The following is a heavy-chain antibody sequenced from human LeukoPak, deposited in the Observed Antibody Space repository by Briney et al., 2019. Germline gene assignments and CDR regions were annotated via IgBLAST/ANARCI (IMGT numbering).Heavy chain of an antibody. J-gene: IGHJ6*03. V-gene: IGHV4-4*07. CDR2: IYTSGST. CDR3: ARDRTTVTYYYYYYMDV. CDR1: GGSISSYY. Sequence: SETLSLTCTVSGGSISSYYWSWIRQPAGKGLEWIGRIYTSGSTNYNPSLKSRVTMSVDTSKNQFSLKLSSVTAADTAVYYCARDRTTVTYYYYYYMDVWGKGTTVTVSS. D-gene: IGHD4-11*01.